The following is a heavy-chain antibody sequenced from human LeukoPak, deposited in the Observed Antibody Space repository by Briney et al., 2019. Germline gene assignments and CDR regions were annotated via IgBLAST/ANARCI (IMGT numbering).Heavy chain of an antibody. D-gene: IGHD2-2*01. CDR2: INHSGST. V-gene: IGHV4-34*01. J-gene: IGHJ3*02. Sequence: PSETLPLTCAVYGGSFSGYYWSWIRQPPGKGLEWIGEINHSGSTNYNPSLKSRVTISVDTSKNQFSLKLSSVTAADTAVYYCARPFRRYQLLIPDAFDIWGQGTMVTVSS. CDR3: ARPFRRYQLLIPDAFDI. CDR1: GGSFSGYY.